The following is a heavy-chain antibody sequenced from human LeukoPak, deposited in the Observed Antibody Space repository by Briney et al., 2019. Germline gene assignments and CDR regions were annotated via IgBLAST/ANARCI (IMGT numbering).Heavy chain of an antibody. CDR2: IYYSGST. Sequence: SETLSLTCTVSGGSISSYYWGWIRQPPGKGLEWIGYIYYSGSTNYNPSLKSRVTISVDTSKNQFSLKLSSVTAADTAVYYCARGLAAPGVNYYYYYMDVWGKGTTVTISS. V-gene: IGHV4-59*01. J-gene: IGHJ6*03. CDR3: ARGLAAPGVNYYYYYMDV. D-gene: IGHD3-16*01. CDR1: GGSISSYY.